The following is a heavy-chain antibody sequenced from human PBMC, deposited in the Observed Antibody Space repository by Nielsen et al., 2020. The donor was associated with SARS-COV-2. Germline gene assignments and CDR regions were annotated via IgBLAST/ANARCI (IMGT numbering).Heavy chain of an antibody. CDR3: ARVVDYAYYYYEMDV. V-gene: IGHV3-74*01. CDR2: INGDGTFI. J-gene: IGHJ6*02. CDR1: GLTFSDDW. D-gene: IGHD4-17*01. Sequence: GESLKISCVASGLTFSDDWMHWVRQVPGKGLVWVSRINGDGTFINYADSVKGRFTIYRDNAKNTLYLQMNSLRVEDTGVYFCARVVDYAYYYYEMDVWGQGTTVTVSS.